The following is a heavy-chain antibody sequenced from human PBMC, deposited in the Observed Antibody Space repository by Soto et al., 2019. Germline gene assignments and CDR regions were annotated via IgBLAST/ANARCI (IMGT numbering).Heavy chain of an antibody. Sequence: QVQLVESGGGVVQPGRSLRLSCAASGFTFSNSGMHWVRQAPVKGLEWVAVITHDGSNKYYADSVKGRFAISRDNSKNTLYLQINSVRAEDTDVYYGSKCNSGWYSDFDYWGRRSLVLVSS. J-gene: IGHJ4*02. CDR2: ITHDGSNK. D-gene: IGHD6-19*01. CDR3: SKCNSGWYSDFDY. CDR1: GFTFSNSG. V-gene: IGHV3-30*18.